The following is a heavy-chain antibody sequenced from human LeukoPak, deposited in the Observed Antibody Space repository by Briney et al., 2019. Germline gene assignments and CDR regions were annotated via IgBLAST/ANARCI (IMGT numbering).Heavy chain of an antibody. V-gene: IGHV1-46*01. CDR3: ARDSAQGSDEPTYYFDY. D-gene: IGHD1-14*01. Sequence: ASVKVPCKASGYTFTSYYMHWVRQAPGQGLEWMGIINPSGGSTSYAQKFQGRVTMTRDTSTSTVYMELSSLRSEDTAVYYCARDSAQGSDEPTYYFDYWGQGTLVTVSS. J-gene: IGHJ4*02. CDR2: INPSGGST. CDR1: GYTFTSYY.